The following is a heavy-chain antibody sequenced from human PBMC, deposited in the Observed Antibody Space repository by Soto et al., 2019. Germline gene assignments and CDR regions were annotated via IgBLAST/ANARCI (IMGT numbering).Heavy chain of an antibody. CDR3: ATYVEESAIGIGWLDP. CDR2: IYHTGIT. D-gene: IGHD3-16*01. CDR1: GGSVSSGDYY. J-gene: IGHJ5*02. Sequence: PSETLSLTCIVSGGSVSSGDYYWSWIRQPPGKGLEWIGYIYHTGITFYNPSLKSRITISADTSKNQFSLKMRSVTAADTAVYYCATYVEESAIGIGWLDPWGQGTPVTVSS. V-gene: IGHV4-30-4*01.